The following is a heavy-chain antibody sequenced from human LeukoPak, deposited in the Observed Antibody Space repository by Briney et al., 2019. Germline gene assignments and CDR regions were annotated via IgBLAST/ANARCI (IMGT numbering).Heavy chain of an antibody. V-gene: IGHV4-38-2*02. CDR1: GDSISSGNY. Sequence: SETLSLTCTVSGDSISSGNYWGWIRQPPGKGLEWIGSFYHSGSTSYNPSLKSRVTISVDTFKNQFSLRLTSVTAADTAVYYCARDYYDSSGSFSGFDHWGQGTLVTVSS. J-gene: IGHJ4*02. CDR2: FYHSGST. D-gene: IGHD3-22*01. CDR3: ARDYYDSSGSFSGFDH.